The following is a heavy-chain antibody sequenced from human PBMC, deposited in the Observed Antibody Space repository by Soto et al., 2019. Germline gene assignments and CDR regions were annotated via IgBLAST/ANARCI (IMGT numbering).Heavy chain of an antibody. CDR2: IIPMFGTA. CDR3: ESGIQLWLRRINNGYSG. CDR1: GGTFSTYA. V-gene: IGHV1-69*12. Sequence: QVQLVQSGAEVKKPESSVKVSCKAPGGTFSTYAISWVRQAPGQGLEWMGGIIPMFGTANYAQRFQDRVTITADESTNTVYMELGSLRSEDTAVYFCESGIQLWLRRINNGYSGWGQGTLVTVSS. D-gene: IGHD5-18*01. J-gene: IGHJ4*02.